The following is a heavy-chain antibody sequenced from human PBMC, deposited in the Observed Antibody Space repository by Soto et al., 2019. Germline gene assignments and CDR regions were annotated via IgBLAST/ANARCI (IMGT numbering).Heavy chain of an antibody. V-gene: IGHV5-51*01. D-gene: IGHD1-7*01. CDR3: ATSPATGTSRYFDY. CDR1: GYSFSNYW. J-gene: IGHJ4*02. CDR2: IYPGDSDT. Sequence: GESLKISCKVSGYSFSNYWIGWVRQMPGKGLEWMGIIYPGDSDTRYNPSFRGQVTISADKSISTAYLQWSGLKASDTAMYYCATSPATGTSRYFDYWGRGTLVTVS.